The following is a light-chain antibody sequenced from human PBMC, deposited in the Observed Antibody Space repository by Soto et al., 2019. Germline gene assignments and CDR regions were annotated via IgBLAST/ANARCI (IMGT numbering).Light chain of an antibody. CDR3: QQDTDRPRT. CDR2: NAS. V-gene: IGKV3-15*01. Sequence: EIVLTQSPATLSASVGDRATLSCRASQYIGSTIAWYQQRSVQAPKLLIFNASILHRSVPARFSGSVSGTEFTLTISCLQSEDFAVYFCQQDTDRPRTFGQGTKV. CDR1: QYIGST. J-gene: IGKJ1*01.